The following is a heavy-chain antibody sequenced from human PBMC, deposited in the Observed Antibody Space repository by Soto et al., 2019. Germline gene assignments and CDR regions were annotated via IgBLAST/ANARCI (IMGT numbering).Heavy chain of an antibody. CDR1: GYSFSSYW. V-gene: IGHV5-51*01. D-gene: IGHD1-26*01. CDR2: IYPGGSDT. CDR3: ARRGSGSYPYYYGMDV. J-gene: IGHJ6*02. Sequence: GESLKISCEASGYSFSSYWIGWVRQMPGKGLEWMGIIYPGGSDTRYSPSFQGQVTLSADKSISTAYLQWSSLKASDTAMYYCARRGSGSYPYYYGMDVWGQGTTVTVSS.